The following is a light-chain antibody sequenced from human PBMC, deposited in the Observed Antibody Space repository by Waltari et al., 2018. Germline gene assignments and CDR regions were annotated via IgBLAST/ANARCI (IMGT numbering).Light chain of an antibody. CDR3: QAWDSSTAWV. CDR2: QDS. CDR1: KLGDKY. J-gene: IGLJ2*01. Sequence: SYELTPPPSVSVSPGQTASITCSGDKLGDKYACWYQQSPGQSPVLVIYQDSKRPSGTPGRFSCSNAGNTATLTISGTQAMDEADYYCQAWDSSTAWVFGGGTKLTVL. V-gene: IGLV3-1*01.